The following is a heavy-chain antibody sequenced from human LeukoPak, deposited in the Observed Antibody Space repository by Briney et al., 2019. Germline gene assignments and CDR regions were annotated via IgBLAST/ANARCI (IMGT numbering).Heavy chain of an antibody. J-gene: IGHJ4*02. V-gene: IGHV4-34*01. CDR3: ARDGGSYYYFDY. Sequence: PSETLSLTCAVYGGSFSGYYWSWIRQPPVKGLEWIGEINHSGSTNYNPSLKSRVTISVDTSKNQFSLKLSSVTAADTAVYYCARDGGSYYYFDYWGQGTLVTVSS. CDR1: GGSFSGYY. D-gene: IGHD1-26*01. CDR2: INHSGST.